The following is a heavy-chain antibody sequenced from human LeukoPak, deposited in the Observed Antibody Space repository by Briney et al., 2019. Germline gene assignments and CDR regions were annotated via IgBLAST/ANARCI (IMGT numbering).Heavy chain of an antibody. CDR1: GFTFSSYS. CDR2: ISSSSSTI. D-gene: IGHD1-1*01. V-gene: IGHV3-48*01. CDR3: PRETSAMGFDY. Sequence: PGGSLRLSCAASGFTFSSYSMNWVRQAPGKGLEWVSYISSSSSTIYYADSVKGRFTISRDNAKNSLYLQMNSLRAEDTAVYYCPRETSAMGFDYWGQGTLVTVSS. J-gene: IGHJ4*02.